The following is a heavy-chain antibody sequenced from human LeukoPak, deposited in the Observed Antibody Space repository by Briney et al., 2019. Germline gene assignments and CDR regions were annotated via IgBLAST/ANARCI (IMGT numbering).Heavy chain of an antibody. Sequence: GGSLRFSCAASGFTFSSYSMNWVRQAPGKGLEGVSSISSSSSYIHYADSVKGRFTISRDNAKNSLYLQMNSLRAEDTAVHYCARGGLGYSYSNYWGQGTLVTVSS. J-gene: IGHJ4*02. D-gene: IGHD5-18*01. CDR1: GFTFSSYS. V-gene: IGHV3-21*01. CDR3: ARGGLGYSYSNY. CDR2: ISSSSSYI.